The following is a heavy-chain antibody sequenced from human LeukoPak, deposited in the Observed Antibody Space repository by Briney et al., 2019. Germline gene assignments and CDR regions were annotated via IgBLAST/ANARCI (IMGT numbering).Heavy chain of an antibody. CDR3: ARAKRRITMIVVVITGYYFDY. Sequence: ASVKLSCNASGYTFSSYDINWLRQATGQGLEWMGWMNPNSGNTGYAQKFQGRVTMTRNTTISTAYMELSSLRSEDTAVYYCARAKRRITMIVVVITGYYFDYWGQGTLVTVSS. D-gene: IGHD3-22*01. CDR2: MNPNSGNT. J-gene: IGHJ4*02. V-gene: IGHV1-8*01. CDR1: GYTFSSYD.